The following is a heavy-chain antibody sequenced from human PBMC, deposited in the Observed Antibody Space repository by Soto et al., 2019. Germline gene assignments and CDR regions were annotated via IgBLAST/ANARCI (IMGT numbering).Heavy chain of an antibody. CDR3: ATYGSGSYKPTTFDY. V-gene: IGHV4-31*03. D-gene: IGHD3-10*01. Sequence: QVQLQGSGPRLVKPSQTLSLTCTVSGGSISSGGYYWSWIRQHPGKGLEWIGYIYYSGSTYYNPSLKSRVTISVDTSKNQFSLKLSSVTAADTAVYYCATYGSGSYKPTTFDYWGQGTLVTVSS. J-gene: IGHJ4*02. CDR1: GGSISSGGYY. CDR2: IYYSGST.